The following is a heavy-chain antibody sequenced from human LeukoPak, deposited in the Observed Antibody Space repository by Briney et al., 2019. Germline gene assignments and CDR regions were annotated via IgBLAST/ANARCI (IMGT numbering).Heavy chain of an antibody. CDR1: GYTFTSYG. D-gene: IGHD3-3*01. J-gene: IGHJ4*02. V-gene: IGHV1-3*01. Sequence: ASVKVSCKASGYTFTSYGMHWVRQAPGQRLEWMGWINAGNGNTKYSQKFQGRVTITRDTSASTAYMELSSLRSEDTAVYYCARESVKSGYSPDYYFDYWGQGTLVTVSS. CDR3: ARESVKSGYSPDYYFDY. CDR2: INAGNGNT.